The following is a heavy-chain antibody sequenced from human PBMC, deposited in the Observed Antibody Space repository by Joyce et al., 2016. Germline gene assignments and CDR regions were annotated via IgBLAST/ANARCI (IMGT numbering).Heavy chain of an antibody. CDR2: FSGSGGSR. CDR3: AKGDSSGYYYNYYFDH. Sequence: EVQLLESGGGLVQPGGSLTLTGAASGITFSSYAMSWVRQSRGKGLEWGSGFSGSGGSRYYAESVTGRFTISREKSINTLYLQMNSVRDEDTAVYFCAKGDSSGYYYNYYFDHWGQGIRVTVSS. V-gene: IGHV3-23*01. D-gene: IGHD3-22*01. J-gene: IGHJ4*02. CDR1: GITFSSYA.